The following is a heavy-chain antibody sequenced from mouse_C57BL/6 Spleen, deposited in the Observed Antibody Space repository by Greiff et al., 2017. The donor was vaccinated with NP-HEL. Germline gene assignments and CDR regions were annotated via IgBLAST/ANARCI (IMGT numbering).Heavy chain of an antibody. CDR2: IYPGNSDT. Sequence: EVQLQQSGTVLARPGASVKMSCKTSGYTFTSYWMHWVKQRPGQGLEWIGAIYPGNSDTSYNQKFKGKAKLTAVTSASTAYMELSSLTNEDSAVYYCTRSTMITTAGFAYWGQGTLVTVSA. D-gene: IGHD2-4*01. V-gene: IGHV1-5*01. CDR1: GYTFTSYW. J-gene: IGHJ3*01. CDR3: TRSTMITTAGFAY.